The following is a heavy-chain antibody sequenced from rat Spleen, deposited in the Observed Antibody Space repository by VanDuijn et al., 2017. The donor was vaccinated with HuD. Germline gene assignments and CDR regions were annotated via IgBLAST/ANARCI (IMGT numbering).Heavy chain of an antibody. D-gene: IGHD1-12*02. J-gene: IGHJ2*01. CDR1: GFSLTDYS. CDR3: AGPRSRYYYDGTYYSPFDH. CDR2: IWSNGGT. Sequence: EVQLKESGPGLVQPSQTLSLTCTVSGFSLTDYSVHWVRQPPGKGLEWMGVIWSNGGTDYNSAIKSRVRIGRDTSKSQVFLKMNRLQTEDTAMYCCAGPRSRYYYDGTYYSPFDHWGQGVMVTVSS. V-gene: IGHV2S63*01.